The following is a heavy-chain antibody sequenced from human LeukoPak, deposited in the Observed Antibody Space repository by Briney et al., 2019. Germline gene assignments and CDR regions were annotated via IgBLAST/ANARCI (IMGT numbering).Heavy chain of an antibody. CDR1: GGSISSYY. J-gene: IGHJ4*02. Sequence: SETLSLTCSVSGGSISSYYWSWIRQPAGKGLEWIGRIYTSGSTNYNPSLKSRVTMSVDTSKNQFSLKLSSVTGADTAVYCCARSGTVTTLAYWGQGTLVTVSS. CDR2: IYTSGST. V-gene: IGHV4-4*07. D-gene: IGHD4-17*01. CDR3: ARSGTVTTLAY.